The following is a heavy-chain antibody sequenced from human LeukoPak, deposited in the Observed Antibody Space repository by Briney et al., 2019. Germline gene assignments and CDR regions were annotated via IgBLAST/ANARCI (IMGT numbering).Heavy chain of an antibody. J-gene: IGHJ3*02. CDR1: GFTFSSYW. CDR2: ISSGSLYT. V-gene: IGHV3-11*03. CDR3: ARGGGASDAFDI. D-gene: IGHD3-16*01. Sequence: GGSLRLSCAASGFTFSSYWMSWVRQAPGKGLEWVSYISSGSLYTNYADSVKGRFTISRDNAKNSLYLQMNFLRVEDTAVYYCARGGGASDAFDIWGQGTMVTVSS.